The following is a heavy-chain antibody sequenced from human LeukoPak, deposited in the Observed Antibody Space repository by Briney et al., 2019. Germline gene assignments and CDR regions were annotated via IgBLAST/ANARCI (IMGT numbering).Heavy chain of an antibody. CDR2: ISYDGSNK. V-gene: IGHV3-30*18. J-gene: IGHJ4*02. Sequence: GGSLRLSCAASGFTFSSYVMHWVRQAPGKGLEWVAVISYDGSNKYYADSVKGRFTISRDNSKNTVYLQMNSLRAEDTAVYYCAKDGPLVVITGYFDYWGQGTLVTVSS. CDR3: AKDGPLVVITGYFDY. D-gene: IGHD2-15*01. CDR1: GFTFSSYV.